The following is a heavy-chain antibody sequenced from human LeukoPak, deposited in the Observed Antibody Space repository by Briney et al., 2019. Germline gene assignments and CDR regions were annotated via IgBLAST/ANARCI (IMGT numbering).Heavy chain of an antibody. J-gene: IGHJ3*02. CDR1: GGSISSGSYY. CDR3: ARDSYYYDSSGYSSRRAFDI. V-gene: IGHV4-61*02. D-gene: IGHD3-22*01. Sequence: PSQTLSLTCTVSGGSISSGSYYWSWIRQPAGKGLEWIGRIYTSGSTNYNPSLKSRVTISVDTSKNQFSLKLSSVTAADTAVYYCARDSYYYDSSGYSSRRAFDIWGQGTMVTVSS. CDR2: IYTSGST.